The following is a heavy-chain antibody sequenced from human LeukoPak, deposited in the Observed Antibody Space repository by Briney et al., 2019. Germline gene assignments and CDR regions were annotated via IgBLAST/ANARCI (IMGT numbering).Heavy chain of an antibody. CDR1: GDSINPYS. CDR2: IFTSGAA. CDR3: ARVHWNYDGLAWFDP. Sequence: PSETLSLTCSVSGDSINPYSWTWIRQPAGKGLEWIGRIFTSGAAFYNPSLKSRVTMSIATSKAQFSLRLSSVTAADTAVYYCARVHWNYDGLAWFDPWGQGTLVIVSS. D-gene: IGHD1-7*01. J-gene: IGHJ5*02. V-gene: IGHV4-4*07.